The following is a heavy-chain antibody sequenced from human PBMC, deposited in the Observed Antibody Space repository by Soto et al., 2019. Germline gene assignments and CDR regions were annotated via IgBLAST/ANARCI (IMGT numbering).Heavy chain of an antibody. CDR2: IYHSGST. D-gene: IGHD6-19*01. CDR1: GGSISSGGYS. Sequence: PSETLSLTCAVSGGSISSGGYSWSWIRQPPGKGLEWIGYIYHSGSTYYNPSLKSRVTISVDKSKNQFSLKLSSVTAADTAVYYCARVAVAGTRFDYWGQGTLVTVSS. V-gene: IGHV4-30-2*01. CDR3: ARVAVAGTRFDY. J-gene: IGHJ4*02.